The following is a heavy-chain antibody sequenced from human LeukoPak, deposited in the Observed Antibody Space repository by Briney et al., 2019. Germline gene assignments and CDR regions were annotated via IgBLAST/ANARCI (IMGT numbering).Heavy chain of an antibody. J-gene: IGHJ4*02. CDR2: INPNSGDT. Sequence: ASVKVSCKASGYTFTDYYINWVRQAPGQGLEWIGWINPNSGDTNYAQKFQDRVTMTRDTSISTAYIELSRLRSDDTAVYYCARAYYDYVWGSYRYTEQFWYFDYWGQGTLVTVSS. CDR3: ARAYYDYVWGSYRYTEQFWYFDY. CDR1: GYTFTDYY. V-gene: IGHV1-2*02. D-gene: IGHD3-16*02.